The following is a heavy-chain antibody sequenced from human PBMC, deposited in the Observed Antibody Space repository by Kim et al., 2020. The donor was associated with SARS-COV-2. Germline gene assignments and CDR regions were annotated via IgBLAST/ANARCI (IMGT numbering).Heavy chain of an antibody. Sequence: GGSLRLSCVVSGFTFSSNGMHWVRQAPGKGREWVAVIWYDGRNKYYADSVKGRLTISRDNSKNTLYLQMKSRRAEERAVYDCAKAIQDDYGEYW. D-gene: IGHD4-17*01. V-gene: IGHV3-33*06. CDR3: AKAIQDDYGEYW. CDR2: IWYDGRNK. CDR1: GFTFSSNG. J-gene: IGHJ2*01.